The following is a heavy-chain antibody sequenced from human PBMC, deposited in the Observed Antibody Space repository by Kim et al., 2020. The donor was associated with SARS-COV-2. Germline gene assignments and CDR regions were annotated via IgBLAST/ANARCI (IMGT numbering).Heavy chain of an antibody. V-gene: IGHV5-51*01. D-gene: IGHD3-10*01. CDR3: ATVGRSDSGYYYIDV. CDR1: GYSFTTYW. J-gene: IGHJ6*03. CDR2: IHPDDSDT. Sequence: GESLQISCKGSGYSFTTYWIGWVRQMPGKGLEWMGVIHPDDSDTRYSPSFQGQVTISADKSISTAYLQWSSLKASDAAIYYFATVGRSDSGYYYIDVWGKGTTVTVSS.